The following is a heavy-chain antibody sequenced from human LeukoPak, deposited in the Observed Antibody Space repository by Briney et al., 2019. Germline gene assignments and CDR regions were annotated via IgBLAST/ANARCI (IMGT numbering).Heavy chain of an antibody. Sequence: SETLSLTCTVSGGSISSYYWRWIRQPPGKGLEWIAYLFYSGSTDYNPSLESRVTISVDTSKNQFSLKLRSVTAADTAVYYCAIVAVIRGVTYFDYWGQGTLVTVSS. CDR1: GGSISSYY. CDR3: AIVAVIRGVTYFDY. V-gene: IGHV4-59*01. D-gene: IGHD6-19*01. J-gene: IGHJ4*02. CDR2: LFYSGST.